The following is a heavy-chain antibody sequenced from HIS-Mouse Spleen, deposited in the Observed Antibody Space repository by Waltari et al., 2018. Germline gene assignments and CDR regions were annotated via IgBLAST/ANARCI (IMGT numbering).Heavy chain of an antibody. CDR1: GGSISSSSYY. Sequence: QLQLQESGPGLVKPSETLSLTCTVSGGSISSSSYYWGWIRQPPGKGLGWIGSIYYSGRTDYNPSLKSRGTRSVDTSKNQFSLKLSSVTAADTAVYYCAREIPYSSSWYDWYFDLWGRGTLVTVSS. J-gene: IGHJ2*01. V-gene: IGHV4-39*07. D-gene: IGHD6-13*01. CDR2: IYYSGRT. CDR3: AREIPYSSSWYDWYFDL.